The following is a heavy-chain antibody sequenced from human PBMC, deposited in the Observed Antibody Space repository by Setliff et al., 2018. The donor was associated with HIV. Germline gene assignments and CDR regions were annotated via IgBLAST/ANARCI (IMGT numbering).Heavy chain of an antibody. CDR1: RGTFRNSA. CDR3: ARQPYYDDDGTNLPSEWRVLG. J-gene: IGHJ4*02. V-gene: IGHV1-69*13. CDR2: IITLFGEA. Sequence: SVKVSCKASRGTFRNSAINWVRQAPGQGLVRMGGIITLFGEANYAQKFQGRVTITADESTSTAYMELNSLRSDDAAVYYCARQPYYDDDGTNLPSEWRVLGWGQGTLVTVSS. D-gene: IGHD3-16*01.